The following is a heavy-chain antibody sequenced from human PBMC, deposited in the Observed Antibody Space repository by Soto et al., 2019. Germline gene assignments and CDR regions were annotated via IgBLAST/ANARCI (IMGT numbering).Heavy chain of an antibody. V-gene: IGHV3-15*01. Sequence: EVQLVESGGGSVKPGGSVRLSCAASGFTFSNAWMSWVRQAPGKGLEWVGRIKSKSAGGTTEYDAPVKDRFTISRDDSKNTLYLQMNSLKIEDTAVYYCARGHRSSGKIFDSWGQGTLVTVSS. CDR1: GFTFSNAW. CDR2: IKSKSAGGTT. CDR3: ARGHRSSGKIFDS. D-gene: IGHD3-22*01. J-gene: IGHJ4*02.